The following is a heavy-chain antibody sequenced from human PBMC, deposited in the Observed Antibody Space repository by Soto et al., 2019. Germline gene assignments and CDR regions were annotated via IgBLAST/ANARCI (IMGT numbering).Heavy chain of an antibody. V-gene: IGHV3-30*18. CDR2: ISYDGSKT. CDR3: AKDLRQGASGATVYGMDV. J-gene: IGHJ6*02. Sequence: QVQLVESGGGVVQPGTSLRLSCTASGFTFSTTGMHWVRQAPGKGLEWVAVISYDGSKTYYADSVKGRLTISRDNSRGTVYLQMNSLEPEDTAVYYCAKDLRQGASGATVYGMDVWGQWTTVSVSS. CDR1: GFTFSTTG. D-gene: IGHD7-27*01.